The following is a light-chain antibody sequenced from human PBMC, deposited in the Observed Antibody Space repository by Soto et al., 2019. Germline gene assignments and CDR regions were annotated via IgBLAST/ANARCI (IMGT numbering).Light chain of an antibody. J-gene: IGKJ5*01. V-gene: IGKV1-5*03. Sequence: DIQMTQSPSTVSRSXGDRVTISXXASQSISSWLAWYQQKPGKAPKLLIYKASSLESGVPSRFSGSGSGTDFTLTISSLQPEDFATYYCQQSYSTSITFGQGTRLEIK. CDR1: QSISSW. CDR3: QQSYSTSIT. CDR2: KAS.